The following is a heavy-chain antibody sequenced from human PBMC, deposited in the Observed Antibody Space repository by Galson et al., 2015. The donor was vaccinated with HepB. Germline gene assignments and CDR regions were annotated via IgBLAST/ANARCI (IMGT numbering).Heavy chain of an antibody. CDR3: SRTDPLDV. Sequence: SLRLSCAASGFTFSNAWMSWVRQAPGKGLEWVGRIKNKADGGTIHYAAPVKGRFTISRDDSENTLYLQMNSLKTEDTAVYYCSRTDPLDVLGQGTTVTVSS. CDR2: IKNKADGGTI. D-gene: IGHD4-17*01. V-gene: IGHV3-15*01. CDR1: GFTFSNAW. J-gene: IGHJ6*02.